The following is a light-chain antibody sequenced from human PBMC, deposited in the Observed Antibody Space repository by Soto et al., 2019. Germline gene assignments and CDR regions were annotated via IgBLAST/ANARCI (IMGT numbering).Light chain of an antibody. J-gene: IGLJ2*01. CDR1: SGHSNYA. Sequence: QPVLTQSPSASASLGASVKLTCTLSSGHSNYAIAWHQQQSEKGPRYLMKLNSDDSHSKGGGIPDRFSGSSSGAERSLTISSLQSEDEADSYCQTWGSGIVVFGGGTKMTVL. CDR3: QTWGSGIVV. V-gene: IGLV4-69*01. CDR2: LNSDDSH.